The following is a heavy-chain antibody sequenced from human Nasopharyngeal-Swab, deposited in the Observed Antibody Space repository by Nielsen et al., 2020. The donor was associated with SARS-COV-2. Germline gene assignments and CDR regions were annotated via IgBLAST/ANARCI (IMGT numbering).Heavy chain of an antibody. D-gene: IGHD5-18*01. J-gene: IGHJ6*02. V-gene: IGHV3-30-3*01. CDR2: ISYDGSNK. Sequence: GESLKISCAASGFTFRSYAMHWVRQAPGKGLEWVAVISYDGSNKYYADSVKGRFTISRDNSKNTLYLQMNSLRAEDTAVYYCARDPVDTAMVRYYYGMDVWGQGTTVTVSS. CDR1: GFTFRSYA. CDR3: ARDPVDTAMVRYYYGMDV.